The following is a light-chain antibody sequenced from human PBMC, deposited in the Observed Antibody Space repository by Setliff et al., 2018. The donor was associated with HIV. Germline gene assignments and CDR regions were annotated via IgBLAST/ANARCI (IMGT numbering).Light chain of an antibody. CDR1: SSDVGDYKY. CDR3: SSYTSGSTRYV. J-gene: IGLJ1*01. V-gene: IGLV2-11*01. CDR2: DVS. Sequence: QSALTQPRSVSGSPGQSVAISCTRTSSDVGDYKYVSWYQQHPGKAPKLMIYDVSKRPSGVPDRFSGSKSGNTASLTISGLQAEDEADYYCSSYTSGSTRYVFGTGTKVTVL.